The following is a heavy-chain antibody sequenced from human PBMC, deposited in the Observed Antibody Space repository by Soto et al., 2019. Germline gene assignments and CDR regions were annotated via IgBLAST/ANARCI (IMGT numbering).Heavy chain of an antibody. Sequence: QVQLVQSGAEVKKPGYSVKVSCKASGGTFSSYAISWVRQAPGQGLEWMGGIIPISETTKYAQKFQGRVTITADESKSTAYMELSSLRSEDTAVYYCARSQGSSTSLEIYYYYYYGMDVWGQGTTVTVSS. CDR1: GGTFSSYA. CDR3: ARSQGSSTSLEIYYYYYYGMDV. CDR2: IIPISETT. V-gene: IGHV1-69*01. D-gene: IGHD2-2*01. J-gene: IGHJ6*02.